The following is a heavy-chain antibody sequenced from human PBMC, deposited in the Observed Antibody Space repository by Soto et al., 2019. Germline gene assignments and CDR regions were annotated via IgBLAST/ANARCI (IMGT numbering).Heavy chain of an antibody. J-gene: IGHJ3*02. D-gene: IGHD2-2*01. Sequence: EVQLVESGGGLVQAGRSLRLSCVASGFTFDDYAMHWVRQVPGKCLEWVSGITWNSGTIDYADSVKGRFTMSRDNAKNSLYLQMSSLRVEDTALYYCARAEDQRWLNYAFDIWGQGTTVTVSS. CDR2: ITWNSGTI. CDR3: ARAEDQRWLNYAFDI. CDR1: GFTFDDYA. V-gene: IGHV3-9*01.